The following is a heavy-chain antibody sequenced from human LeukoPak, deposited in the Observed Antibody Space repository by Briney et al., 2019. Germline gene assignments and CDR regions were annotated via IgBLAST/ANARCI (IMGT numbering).Heavy chain of an antibody. CDR1: GFSLSTSGVG. Sequence: SGPTLVKPTQTLTLTCTFSGFSLSTSGVGVGWVRQPPGKALEWLALIYWDDDKRYNSSLKSSLTITKDTSKNQVVLTMTNVDPVDTATYYCVHRRIYSPFDYWGQGALVTVSS. V-gene: IGHV2-5*02. CDR2: IYWDDDK. D-gene: IGHD4-11*01. CDR3: VHRRIYSPFDY. J-gene: IGHJ4*02.